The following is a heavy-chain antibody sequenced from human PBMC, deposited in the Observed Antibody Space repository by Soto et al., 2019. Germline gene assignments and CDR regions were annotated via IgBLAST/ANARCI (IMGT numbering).Heavy chain of an antibody. CDR1: GFIFSDYT. CDR2: ISSSGDAI. D-gene: IGHD6-13*01. CDR3: ARDHGGSTWFVGVYYFFGMDV. V-gene: IGHV3-48*02. J-gene: IGHJ6*04. Sequence: EVQLVESGGDLVQPGGSLRLSCAASGFIFSDYTMTWVRQAPGRGLEFVSHISSSGDAIFYAESVKGRFTVSRDNAKNSLYLQMNSLRDDDRAVYFCARDHGGSTWFVGVYYFFGMDVWGKGTAVTVSS.